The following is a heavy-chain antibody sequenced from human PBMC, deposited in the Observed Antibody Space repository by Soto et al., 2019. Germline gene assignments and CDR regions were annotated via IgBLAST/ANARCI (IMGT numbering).Heavy chain of an antibody. CDR1: GFTFSSYW. J-gene: IGHJ3*02. CDR3: ASFVYYYGSGSYYNGYDAFDI. V-gene: IGHV3-7*02. D-gene: IGHD3-10*01. Sequence: GGSLRLSCAASGFTFSSYWMSWVRQAPGKGLEWVANIKQDGSEKYYVDSVKGRFTIPRDNAKNSLYLQMNSLRAEDTAVYYCASFVYYYGSGSYYNGYDAFDIWGQGTMVTVSS. CDR2: IKQDGSEK.